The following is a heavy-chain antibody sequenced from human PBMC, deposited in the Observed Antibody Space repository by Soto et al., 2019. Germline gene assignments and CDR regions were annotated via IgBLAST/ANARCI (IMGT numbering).Heavy chain of an antibody. CDR3: TRVGYGGNSGWFDP. V-gene: IGHV3-73*02. Sequence: EVQLVESGGGLVQPGGSLKLSCAASGFTFSGSAMHWVRQASGKGLEWVGRIRSKANNYATAYAASVRGRFTISRDDSQNTAYLQMNSLKTEYTAVYYCTRVGYGGNSGWFDPWGQGTLVTVSS. D-gene: IGHD4-17*01. CDR2: IRSKANNYAT. CDR1: GFTFSGSA. J-gene: IGHJ5*02.